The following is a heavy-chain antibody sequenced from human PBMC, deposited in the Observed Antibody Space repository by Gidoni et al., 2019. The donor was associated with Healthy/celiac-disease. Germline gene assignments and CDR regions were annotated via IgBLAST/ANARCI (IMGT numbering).Heavy chain of an antibody. V-gene: IGHV3-15*02. Sequence: EVQLVESGGALVKPGGSVGLSGAASGFTFSNAWMSWFRQAPGKGLELVGRIKSKTDGGTTDYAAPVKGRFTISRDDSKNTLYLQMNSLKTEDTAVYYCTTFRPSRGGDYWGQGTLVTVSS. J-gene: IGHJ4*02. CDR2: IKSKTDGGTT. CDR3: TTFRPSRGGDY. CDR1: GFTFSNAW. D-gene: IGHD2-15*01.